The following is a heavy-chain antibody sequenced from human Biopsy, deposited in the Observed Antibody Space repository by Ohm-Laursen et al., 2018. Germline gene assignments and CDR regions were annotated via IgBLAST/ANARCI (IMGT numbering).Heavy chain of an antibody. CDR3: ARDGEAKYCKHGVCPSDF. D-gene: IGHD2-8*01. CDR2: ISASGNHI. J-gene: IGHJ4*02. Sequence: GSLRLSCAASGFTFSSYAMTWFRQAPGKGLEWVSSISASGNHIYYTDSVKGRFTVSRDNGKNSVYLQMNSLRVEDTAVYYCARDGEAKYCKHGVCPSDFWGQGTLVTVSS. CDR1: GFTFSSYA. V-gene: IGHV3-21*01.